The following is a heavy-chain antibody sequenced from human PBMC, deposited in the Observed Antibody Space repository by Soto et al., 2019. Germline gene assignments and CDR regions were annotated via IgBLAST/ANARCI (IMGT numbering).Heavy chain of an antibody. CDR2: IWYDGSNK. CDR3: ARKRDYYDSSGILWYFDL. V-gene: IGHV3-33*01. J-gene: IGHJ2*01. CDR1: GFTFSSYG. D-gene: IGHD3-22*01. Sequence: QVQLVESGGGVVQPGRSLRLSCAASGFTFSSYGMHWVRQAPGKGLEWVAVIWYDGSNKYYADSVKGRFTISRDNSKNTLYLQMNSLRAEDTAVYYCARKRDYYDSSGILWYFDLWGRGTLVTVSS.